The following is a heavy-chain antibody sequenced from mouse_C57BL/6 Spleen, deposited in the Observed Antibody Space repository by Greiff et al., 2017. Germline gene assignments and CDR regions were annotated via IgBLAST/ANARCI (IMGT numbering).Heavy chain of an antibody. CDR1: GYSLSTFGMG. J-gene: IGHJ1*03. CDR2: IWWDDDK. Sequence: QVTLKVSGPGILQPSPTLSLTCSFSGYSLSTFGMGVGWIRQPSGKGLEWLAHIWWDDDKYYNPALKSRLTISKDTSKNQVFLNIANVDTADTATYYCARMPLYGNYWYFDVWGTGTTVTVSS. CDR3: ARMPLYGNYWYFDV. D-gene: IGHD2-1*01. V-gene: IGHV8-8*01.